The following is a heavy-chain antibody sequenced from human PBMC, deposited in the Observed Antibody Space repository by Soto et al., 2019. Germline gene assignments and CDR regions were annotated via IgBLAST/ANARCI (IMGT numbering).Heavy chain of an antibody. V-gene: IGHV3-33*01. CDR1: GFTFSSYG. CDR3: ARRLLNKGRYAGLTTNYYGMDV. D-gene: IGHD1-26*01. J-gene: IGHJ6*02. Sequence: PGGSLRLSCAASGFTFSSYGMHWVRQAPGKGLEWVAVIWYDGSNKYYADSVKGRFTISRDNSKNTLYLQMNSLRAEDTAVYYCARRLLNKGRYAGLTTNYYGMDVCGQGTTVTVSS. CDR2: IWYDGSNK.